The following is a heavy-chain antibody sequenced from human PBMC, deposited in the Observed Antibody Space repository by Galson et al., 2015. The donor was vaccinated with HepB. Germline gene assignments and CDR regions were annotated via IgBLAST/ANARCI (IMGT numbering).Heavy chain of an antibody. D-gene: IGHD6-19*01. CDR1: GGTFSSYT. Sequence: SVKVSCKASGGTFSSYTISWVRQAPGQGLEWMGRIIPILGIANYAQKFQGRVTITADKSTSTAYMELSSLRSEDTAVYYCARDQGRGWHVFDYWGQGTLVTVSS. CDR2: IIPILGIA. V-gene: IGHV1-69*04. CDR3: ARDQGRGWHVFDY. J-gene: IGHJ4*02.